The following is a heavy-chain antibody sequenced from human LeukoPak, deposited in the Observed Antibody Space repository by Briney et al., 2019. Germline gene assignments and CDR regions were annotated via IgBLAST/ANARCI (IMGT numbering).Heavy chain of an antibody. V-gene: IGHV3-30*18. D-gene: IGHD3-22*01. CDR3: AKDTGSGYFY. Sequence: SLRLSCAASGFTFSSYGMHWVRQAPGKGLEWVAVISYDGSNKYYADSVKGRFTISRDNSKNTLYLQMNSLRAEDTAVYYCAKDTGSGYFYWGQGTLVTVSS. J-gene: IGHJ4*02. CDR2: ISYDGSNK. CDR1: GFTFSSYG.